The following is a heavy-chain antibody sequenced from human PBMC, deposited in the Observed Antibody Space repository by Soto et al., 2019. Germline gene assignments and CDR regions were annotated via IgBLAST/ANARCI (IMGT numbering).Heavy chain of an antibody. CDR2: MSHSGGT. D-gene: IGHD1-1*01. CDR1: GGFVTSGSYY. J-gene: IGHJ3*02. CDR3: ARVERGTATTVVDAFDI. Sequence: QVQLQQWGAGLLKPSETLSLTCAVYGGFVTSGSYYWSWIRQPPGKGLEWIGEMSHSGGTHFNPSLKSRVTISVDTSNNQFTLKMRSVTGADTALYYCARVERGTATTVVDAFDIWGPGTMVTVSS. V-gene: IGHV4-34*01.